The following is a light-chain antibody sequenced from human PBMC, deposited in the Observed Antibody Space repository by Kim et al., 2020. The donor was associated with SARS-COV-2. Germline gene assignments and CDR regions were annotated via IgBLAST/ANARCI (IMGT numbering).Light chain of an antibody. CDR1: SGSVSTRYY. V-gene: IGLV8-61*01. CDR3: VLYMGSGIYV. CDR2: STN. J-gene: IGLJ1*01. Sequence: QTVVTQEPSFSVSPGGTVTLTCGLTSGSVSTRYYPSWYQQTPGQAPRTLIYSTNTRSSGVPDRFSGSILGNKAALTITGAQADDECDYSCVLYMGSGIYVFGPGTKVTVL.